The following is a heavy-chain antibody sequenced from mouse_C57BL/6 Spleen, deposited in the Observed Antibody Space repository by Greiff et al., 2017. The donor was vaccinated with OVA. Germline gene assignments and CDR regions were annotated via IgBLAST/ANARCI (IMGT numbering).Heavy chain of an antibody. D-gene: IGHD2-1*01. CDR1: GYTFTSYW. V-gene: IGHV1-69*01. J-gene: IGHJ2*01. CDR3: ARRDGNYDYFDY. CDR2: IDPSDSYT. Sequence: VQLQQPGAELVMPGASVKLSCKASGYTFTSYWMHWVKQRPGQGLEWIGEIDPSDSYTNYNQKFKGKSTLTVDKSSSTAYMQLSSLTSEDSAVYYCARRDGNYDYFDYWGQGTTLTVSS.